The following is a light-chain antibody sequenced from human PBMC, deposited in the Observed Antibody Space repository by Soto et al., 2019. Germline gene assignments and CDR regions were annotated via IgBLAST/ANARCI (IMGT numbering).Light chain of an antibody. CDR2: EVS. V-gene: IGLV2-14*01. Sequence: QSVLTQPASVSGSPGQSITISCTGTSSDVGRYKYVSWYQQYPGNAPKLLIYEVSNRPSGVSDRFSGSKSDNTASLTISGLQPEDEATYFCTSSTSSNIYVFGTGTKV. CDR1: SSDVGRYKY. J-gene: IGLJ1*01. CDR3: TSSTSSNIYV.